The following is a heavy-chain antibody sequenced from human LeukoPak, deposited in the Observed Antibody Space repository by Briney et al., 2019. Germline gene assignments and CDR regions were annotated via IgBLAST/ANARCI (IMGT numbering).Heavy chain of an antibody. CDR1: GVTFSNYV. J-gene: IGHJ4*02. D-gene: IGHD2-8*01. Sequence: PGGSLRRSCWASGVTFSNYVMTWRRKAPGKGPEWLSYISSSGSAMDYADSVKGRFTISRDNAKASLYLQMDSLGADDSAIYYCAKGHTYGMIWGQGTQVTVSS. CDR2: ISSSGSAM. CDR3: AKGHTYGMI. V-gene: IGHV3-11*01.